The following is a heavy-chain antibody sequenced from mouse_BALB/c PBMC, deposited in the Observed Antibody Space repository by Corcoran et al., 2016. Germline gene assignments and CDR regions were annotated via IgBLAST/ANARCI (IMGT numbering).Heavy chain of an antibody. J-gene: IGHJ3*01. CDR3: ARGSNYQAWFAY. CDR1: GYSITSGYY. V-gene: IGHV3-6*02. D-gene: IGHD2-5*01. CDR2: ISYDGSN. Sequence: DVQLQESGPGLVKPSQSLSLTCSVTGYSITSGYYWNWIRQFPGNKLEWMGYISYDGSNNYNPSLKNRISITRDTSKNQFFLKLNSVTTEDTATYYCARGSNYQAWFAYWGQGTLVTVSA.